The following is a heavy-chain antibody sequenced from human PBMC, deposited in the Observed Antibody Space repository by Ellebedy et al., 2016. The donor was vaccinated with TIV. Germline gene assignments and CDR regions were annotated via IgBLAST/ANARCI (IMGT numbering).Heavy chain of an antibody. J-gene: IGHJ4*02. CDR1: GFNFSSYG. Sequence: GESLNISCAASGFNFSSYGMHWVRQAPGKGLEWVAVIWYDGNTKYYADSVKGRFIIARDNAKNTLYLQLNSLSAEDTAVYYCAKGWVEYSYGTFDYWGQGTLGTVSS. V-gene: IGHV3-33*03. CDR3: AKGWVEYSYGTFDY. D-gene: IGHD5-18*01. CDR2: IWYDGNTK.